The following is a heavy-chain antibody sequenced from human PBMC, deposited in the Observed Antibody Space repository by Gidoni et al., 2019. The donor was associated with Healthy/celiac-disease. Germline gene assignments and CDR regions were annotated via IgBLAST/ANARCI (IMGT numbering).Heavy chain of an antibody. J-gene: IGHJ4*02. CDR3: ARGQGRDSSPQDFDY. Sequence: EVQLVESGGGLVQPGGSLRLSCAASGFTFSSYEMNWVRQAPGKGLEWVSYISSSGSTIYYADSVKGRFTISRDNAKHSLYLQMNSLRAEDTAVYYCARGQGRDSSPQDFDYWGQGTLVTVSS. D-gene: IGHD6-13*01. V-gene: IGHV3-48*03. CDR2: ISSSGSTI. CDR1: GFTFSSYE.